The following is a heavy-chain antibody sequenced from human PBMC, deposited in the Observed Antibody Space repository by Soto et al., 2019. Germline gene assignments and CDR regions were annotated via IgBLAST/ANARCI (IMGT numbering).Heavy chain of an antibody. CDR2: ISGSGGST. V-gene: IGHV3-23*01. D-gene: IGHD1-26*01. J-gene: IGHJ4*02. Sequence: EVQLLESGGGLVQPGGSLRLSCAASGFTFSSYAMSWVRQAPGKGLEWISAISGSGGSTYYADSVKGRFTISRDNSKNTLYLQMNSLRAEDTAVYYCAKVRYSGSQEDYWGQGTLVTVSS. CDR3: AKVRYSGSQEDY. CDR1: GFTFSSYA.